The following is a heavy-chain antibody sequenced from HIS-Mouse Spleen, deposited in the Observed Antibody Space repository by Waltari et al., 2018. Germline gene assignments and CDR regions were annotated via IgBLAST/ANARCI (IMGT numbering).Heavy chain of an antibody. CDR3: AREIPYSSSWYDWYFDL. J-gene: IGHJ2*01. CDR2: IDYSGRT. CDR1: GGSISSSSYY. V-gene: IGHV4-39*07. Sequence: QLQLQESGPGLVKPSETLSLTCTVSGGSISSSSYYWGWIRQPPGKGLDWIGSIDYSGRTYSNPSLKSRVTISVDTSKNQFSLKLSSVTAADTAVYYCAREIPYSSSWYDWYFDLWGRGTLVTVSS. D-gene: IGHD6-13*01.